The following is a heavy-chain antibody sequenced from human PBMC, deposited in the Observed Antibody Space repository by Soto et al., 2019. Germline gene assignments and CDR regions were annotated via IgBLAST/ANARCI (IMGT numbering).Heavy chain of an antibody. J-gene: IGHJ4*02. Sequence: GGSLRLSCVAPGFTFSSYWMHWVRQAPGKGLVWVSRINSDGSSTSYADSVKGRFTISRDNAKNTLYLQMNSLRAEDTAVYYCARVRYCSGGSCYAPFDYWGQGTLVTVSS. V-gene: IGHV3-74*01. CDR1: GFTFSSYW. CDR3: ARVRYCSGGSCYAPFDY. D-gene: IGHD2-15*01. CDR2: INSDGSST.